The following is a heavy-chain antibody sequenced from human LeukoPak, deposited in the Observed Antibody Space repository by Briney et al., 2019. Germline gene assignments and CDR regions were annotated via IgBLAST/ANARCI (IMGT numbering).Heavy chain of an antibody. Sequence: ASVKVSCKASGYTFTGYYMHWVRQAPGQGLEWMGWINPNSGGTNYAQKFQGRVTMTRDTSASTAYMELSSLRSEDTAVYYCARDWGSWSLDYWGQGTLVTVSS. CDR3: ARDWGSWSLDY. CDR2: INPNSGGT. V-gene: IGHV1-2*02. D-gene: IGHD6-13*01. CDR1: GYTFTGYY. J-gene: IGHJ4*02.